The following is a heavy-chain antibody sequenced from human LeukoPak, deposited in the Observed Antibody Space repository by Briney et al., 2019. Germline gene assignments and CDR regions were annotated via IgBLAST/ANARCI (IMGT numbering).Heavy chain of an antibody. V-gene: IGHV3-20*04. CDR1: GFTFDDYG. Sequence: PGGSLRLSCAASGFTFDDYGMSWVRQAPGKGLEWVSGINWNGGSTGYADSVKGRVTISRDNSKNSLYLQMNSLRTDDTALYYCAKALRLGVAAPLGSWGQGTLVTVSS. D-gene: IGHD3-16*01. CDR3: AKALRLGVAAPLGS. CDR2: INWNGGST. J-gene: IGHJ5*02.